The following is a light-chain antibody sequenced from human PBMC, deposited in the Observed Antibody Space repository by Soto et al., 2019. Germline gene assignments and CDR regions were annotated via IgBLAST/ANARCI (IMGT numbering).Light chain of an antibody. V-gene: IGKV1D-12*01. CDR3: QQANTFPLT. CDR2: AAS. CDR1: QGISSW. Sequence: DIKTTQSPSSVYASVGDRITINCRASQGISSWLAWYQQKTGKAPKLLIYAASSLQSGVPSRFSGSGYGTHVNLTISSLQPEDFATYYCQQANTFPLTFGQGTRLEIK. J-gene: IGKJ5*01.